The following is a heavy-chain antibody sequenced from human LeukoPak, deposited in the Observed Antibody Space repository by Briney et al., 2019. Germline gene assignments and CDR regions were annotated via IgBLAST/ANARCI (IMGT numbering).Heavy chain of an antibody. D-gene: IGHD6-13*01. CDR3: ARDLGQQLVHPLGWGTDY. Sequence: GGSLRLSCAASGFTFSTYWMSWVRQTPGVGLEWVANIKQDGSETDYADSVKGRFTISRDNSKNTLYLQMNSLRAEDTAVYYCARDLGQQLVHPLGWGTDYWGQGTLVTVSS. CDR2: IKQDGSET. V-gene: IGHV3-7*01. CDR1: GFTFSTYW. J-gene: IGHJ4*02.